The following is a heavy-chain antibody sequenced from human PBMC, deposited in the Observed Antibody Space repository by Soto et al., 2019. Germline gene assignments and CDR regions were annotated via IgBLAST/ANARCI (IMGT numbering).Heavy chain of an antibody. CDR1: GFPRRSRGMS. Sequence: SGSTQFNSPQTLTLTCTSSGFPRRSRGMSVRWIRQPPRKALEWLALIDWDDDKYYSTSLKTRLTISKDTSKNQVVLTMTNMDPVDTATYYCARIRYYDSSSYSRIDAFDTWGQGTMVNVSS. J-gene: IGHJ3*02. CDR2: IDWDDDK. CDR3: ARIRYYDSSSYSRIDAFDT. D-gene: IGHD3-22*01. V-gene: IGHV2-70*01.